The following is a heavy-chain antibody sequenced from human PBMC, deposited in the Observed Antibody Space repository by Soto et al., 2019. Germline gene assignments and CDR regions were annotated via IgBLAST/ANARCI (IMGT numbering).Heavy chain of an antibody. CDR1: GGSFRSAAYY. V-gene: IGHV4-30-4*01. Sequence: QVQLQESGPGLVRPSQTLSLTCTVSGGSFRSAAYYWSWIRQPPGKGLEWIGCVYYSGRTYYHPSLASRITISMDNFKDQFSLKLSSVNAADTAVYYCARDRANSPDYFDYWGQGALVTVSS. CDR2: VYYSGRT. D-gene: IGHD1-1*01. J-gene: IGHJ4*02. CDR3: ARDRANSPDYFDY.